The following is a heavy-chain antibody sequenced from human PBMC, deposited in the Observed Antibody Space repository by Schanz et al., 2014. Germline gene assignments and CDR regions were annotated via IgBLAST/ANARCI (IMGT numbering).Heavy chain of an antibody. Sequence: EVQLVESGGTLVRPGGSLRLSCAASGFTFSSYAMSWVRQAPGKGLEWVSAISGSGGSTYYADSVKGRFTISRDNAENTLFLQMNSLRAEDTAVYYCARKVVATIGGYYDNWGQGTLVIVSS. CDR3: ARKVVATIGGYYDN. J-gene: IGHJ4*02. V-gene: IGHV3-23*04. D-gene: IGHD5-12*01. CDR2: ISGSGGST. CDR1: GFTFSSYA.